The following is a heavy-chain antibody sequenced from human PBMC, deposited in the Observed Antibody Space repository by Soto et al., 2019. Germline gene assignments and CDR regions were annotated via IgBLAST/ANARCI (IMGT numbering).Heavy chain of an antibody. D-gene: IGHD5-18*01. J-gene: IGHJ5*02. CDR3: VKGNWAYSYNNWFDP. Sequence: PWGSLRVSCSSSGFTFRSYAIHWVRQAPGKGLEYVSALSGDGRSTYYADSVKGRFTVFRDNSKNTLFLQMSSLRVEDTAVYYCVKGNWAYSYNNWFDPWGHGTLVTVSS. CDR1: GFTFRSYA. CDR2: LSGDGRST. V-gene: IGHV3-64D*06.